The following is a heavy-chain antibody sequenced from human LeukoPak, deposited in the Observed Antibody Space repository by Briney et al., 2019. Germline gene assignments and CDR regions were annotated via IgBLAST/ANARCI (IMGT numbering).Heavy chain of an antibody. J-gene: IGHJ4*02. CDR1: GGSTSSSSHY. V-gene: IGHV4-39*07. D-gene: IGHD6-13*01. Sequence: PSETLSLTCTVSGGSTSSSSHYWGWIRQPPGKGLEWIGSIYYSGSTYYNPSLKSRVTISVDTSKNQFSLKLSSVTAADTAVYYCARGDYSSQVDWGQGTLVTVSS. CDR2: IYYSGST. CDR3: ARGDYSSQVD.